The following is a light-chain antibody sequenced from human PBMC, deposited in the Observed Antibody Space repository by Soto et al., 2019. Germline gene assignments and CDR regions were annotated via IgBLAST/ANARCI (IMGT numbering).Light chain of an antibody. CDR3: AAWDDSLCGHVV. CDR1: SSNIGSNS. V-gene: IGLV1-44*01. Sequence: QSVLTQPPSASGTPGQRVTISCSGSSSNIGSNSVSWYQQLPGAAPNLLIYTNNQRPSGVPDRFSGSKSGTSASLAITGLQSDDEADYYCAAWDDSLCGHVVFGGGTKLTVL. CDR2: TNN. J-gene: IGLJ2*01.